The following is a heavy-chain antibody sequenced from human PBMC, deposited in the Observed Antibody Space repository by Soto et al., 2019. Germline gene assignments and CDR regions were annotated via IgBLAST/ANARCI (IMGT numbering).Heavy chain of an antibody. CDR3: ARGNTGSGIEVAGIDY. Sequence: PSETLSLTCAVYGGSFSGYYWSWIRQPPGKGLEWIGEINHSGSTNYNPSLKSRVTISVDTSKNQFSLKLSSVTAADTAVYYCARGNTGSGIEVAGIDYWGKGSLVTVSS. D-gene: IGHD6-19*01. J-gene: IGHJ4*02. V-gene: IGHV4-34*01. CDR2: INHSGST. CDR1: GGSFSGYY.